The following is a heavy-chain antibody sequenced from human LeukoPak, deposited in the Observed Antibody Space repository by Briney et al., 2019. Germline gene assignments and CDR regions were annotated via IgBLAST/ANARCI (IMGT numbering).Heavy chain of an antibody. CDR3: ARAVAAAVIDY. J-gene: IGHJ4*02. D-gene: IGHD6-13*01. CDR1: GFAFRIYA. Sequence: PGGSLRLSCAASGFAFRIYALHWVRRAPGKGLEWVSAIGTGGDTYYADSVMGRFTISRDNAKKSLYLHMNSLIAEDMAVYYCARAVAAAVIDYWGQGTLVTVSS. V-gene: IGHV3-47*01. CDR2: IGTGGDT.